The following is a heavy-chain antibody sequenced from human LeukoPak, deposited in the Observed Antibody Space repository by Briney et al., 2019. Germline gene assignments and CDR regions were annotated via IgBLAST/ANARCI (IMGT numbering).Heavy chain of an antibody. CDR2: ISYDGSNK. D-gene: IGHD6-13*01. Sequence: GGSLRLSCAASGFTFSSYGMHWVRQAPGKGLEWVAVISYDGSNKYYADSVKGRFTISRDNSKNTLYLQMNSLRAEDTAVYYCAKYQQQLANWGQGTLVTVSS. J-gene: IGHJ4*02. CDR3: AKYQQQLAN. CDR1: GFTFSSYG. V-gene: IGHV3-30*18.